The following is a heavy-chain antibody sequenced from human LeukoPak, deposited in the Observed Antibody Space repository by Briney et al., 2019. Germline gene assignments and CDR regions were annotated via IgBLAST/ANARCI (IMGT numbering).Heavy chain of an antibody. J-gene: IGHJ4*02. CDR2: INHSGST. Sequence: SQTLSLTCAVYGGSLSGYYWSWIRQPPGKGLEWIGEINHSGSTNYNPSLKSRVTISVDTSTNQFSLKLISVTAADTAVYYCGRGNTPDYYGSGSYYSYFDYWGQGTLVTVSS. V-gene: IGHV4-34*01. CDR3: GRGNTPDYYGSGSYYSYFDY. CDR1: GGSLSGYY. D-gene: IGHD3-10*01.